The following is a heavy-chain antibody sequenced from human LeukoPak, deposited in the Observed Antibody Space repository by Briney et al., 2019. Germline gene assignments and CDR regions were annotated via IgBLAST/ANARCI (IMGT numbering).Heavy chain of an antibody. V-gene: IGHV3-15*01. D-gene: IGHD1-7*01. Sequence: GGSLRLSCAASGFTFSNAWMSWVRQTPGKGLEWVGRIKSKTDGGTTDYAAPVKGRFTISRDDSKNTLYLQMNSLKTEDTAVYYCTTDWTGTTPDYWGQGTLVTVSS. CDR2: IKSKTDGGTT. CDR3: TTDWTGTTPDY. J-gene: IGHJ4*02. CDR1: GFTFSNAW.